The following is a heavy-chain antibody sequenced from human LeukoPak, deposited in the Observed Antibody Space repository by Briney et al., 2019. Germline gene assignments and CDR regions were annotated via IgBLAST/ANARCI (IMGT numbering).Heavy chain of an antibody. CDR1: GGSISSYY. V-gene: IGHV4-4*07. J-gene: IGHJ3*02. D-gene: IGHD3-22*01. CDR2: IYTSGST. Sequence: SETLSLTCTVSGGSISSYYWSWIRQPAGKGLERIGRIYTSGSTNYNPSLKSRVTMSVDTSKNQFSLKLSSVTAADTAVYYCARVLYDYYDSSGYYSCAFDIWSQGTMVTVSS. CDR3: ARVLYDYYDSSGYYSCAFDI.